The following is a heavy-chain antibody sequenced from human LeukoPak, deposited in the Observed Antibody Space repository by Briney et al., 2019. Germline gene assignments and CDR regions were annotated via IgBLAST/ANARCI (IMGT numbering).Heavy chain of an antibody. CDR2: INHSGST. CDR1: GGSFSGYC. D-gene: IGHD3-22*01. J-gene: IGHJ6*02. CDR3: AVGKRYDNTYGMDV. V-gene: IGHV4-34*01. Sequence: SETLSLTCAVYGGSFSGYCWSWIRQPPGKRLEWIGEINHSGSTNYNPSLKSRVTISVDTAKNQFSLKLSSVTAADTAVYYCAVGKRYDNTYGMDVWGQGTTVTVSS.